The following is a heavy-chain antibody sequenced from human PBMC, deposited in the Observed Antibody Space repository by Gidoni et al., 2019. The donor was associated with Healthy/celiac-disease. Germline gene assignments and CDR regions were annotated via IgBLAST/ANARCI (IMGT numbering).Heavy chain of an antibody. CDR2: IYYSGST. V-gene: IGHV4-30-4*01. CDR3: ARVAAAGNLENWFDP. J-gene: IGHJ5*02. Sequence: QVQLQESGPGLVKPSQTLSLTCTVSGGSISRGDYYWSWIRQPPGKGLEWIGYIYYSGSTYYNPSLKSRVTISVDTSKNQFSLKLSSVTAADTAVYYCARVAAAGNLENWFDPWGQGTLVTVSS. CDR1: GGSISRGDYY. D-gene: IGHD6-13*01.